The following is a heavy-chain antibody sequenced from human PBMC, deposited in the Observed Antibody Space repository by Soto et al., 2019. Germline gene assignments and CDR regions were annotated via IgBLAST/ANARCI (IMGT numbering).Heavy chain of an antibody. CDR2: IGSTGDYI. CDR1: GFLFNSYT. D-gene: IGHD2-2*01. J-gene: IGHJ4*02. Sequence: GGSLRLSCAASGFLFNSYTMNWVRQAPGQGLEWVASIGSTGDYIHYADAVKGRFTISRDNTRKALYLQMTKVRAGDTAAYYCARDMAYAPTLFDFWGQGTQVTVSS. CDR3: ARDMAYAPTLFDF. V-gene: IGHV3-21*01.